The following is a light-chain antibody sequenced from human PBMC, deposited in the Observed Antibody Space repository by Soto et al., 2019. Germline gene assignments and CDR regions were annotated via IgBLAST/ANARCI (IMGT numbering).Light chain of an antibody. J-gene: IGLJ2*01. CDR2: DVT. CDR3: SSYTTINTVL. V-gene: IGLV2-14*03. Sequence: QSALTQPASVSGSPGQSITISCTGTSSDVGGYNYVSWYQQHPGKAPKLMIYDVTNRPSGVSNRFSGSKSGNTASLTISGLQAEDEADYYCSSYTTINTVLFGGGTQLTVL. CDR1: SSDVGGYNY.